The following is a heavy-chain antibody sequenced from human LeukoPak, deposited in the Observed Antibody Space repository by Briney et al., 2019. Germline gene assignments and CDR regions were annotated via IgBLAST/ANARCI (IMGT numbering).Heavy chain of an antibody. V-gene: IGHV1-8*01. CDR3: ARVRGPSKGILDIVVVPAANARTFDP. CDR1: VYTFTSYD. CDR2: MNPNSGNT. Sequence: ASVTVSCKASVYTFTSYDINWVRQAAGQGLEWMGWMNPNSGNTGYAHKFQGRVTMTRNTSISTAYMELSSLRSEDTAVYYCARVRGPSKGILDIVVVPAANARTFDPWGQGTLVTVSS. J-gene: IGHJ5*02. D-gene: IGHD2-2*01.